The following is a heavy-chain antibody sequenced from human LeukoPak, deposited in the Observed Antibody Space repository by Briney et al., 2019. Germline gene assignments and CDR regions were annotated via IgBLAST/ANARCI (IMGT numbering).Heavy chain of an antibody. V-gene: IGHV4-39*07. D-gene: IGHD6-19*01. J-gene: IGHJ4*02. CDR2: IYYSGNT. CDR3: ASRSGWYYYYFDY. Sequence: PSETLSLTCSVSGGSISSSNYYWGWIRQPPGKGLEWIGNIYYSGNTYYSPSLKSRLTISVDTSKNQFSLKLSSVTAADTAVYYCASRSGWYYYYFDYWGQGTLVTVSS. CDR1: GGSISSSNYY.